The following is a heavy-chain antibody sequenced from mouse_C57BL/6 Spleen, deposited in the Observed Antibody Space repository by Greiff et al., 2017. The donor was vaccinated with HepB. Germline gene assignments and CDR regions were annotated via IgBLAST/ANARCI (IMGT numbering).Heavy chain of an antibody. V-gene: IGHV1-15*01. J-gene: IGHJ1*03. Sequence: VQLQQSGAELVRPGASVTLSCKASGYTFTDYEMHWVKQTPVHGLEWIGAIDPETGGTAYNQKFKGKAILTADKSSSTAYMELRSLTSEDSAVYYCTRSYGSSPSYFDVWGTGTTVTVSS. CDR1: GYTFTDYE. CDR3: TRSYGSSPSYFDV. CDR2: IDPETGGT. D-gene: IGHD1-1*01.